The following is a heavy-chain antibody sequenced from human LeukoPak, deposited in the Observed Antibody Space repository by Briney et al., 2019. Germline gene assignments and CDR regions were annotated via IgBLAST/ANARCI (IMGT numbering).Heavy chain of an antibody. CDR2: ISGTAVDT. J-gene: IGHJ6*02. Sequence: PGGSLRLSCAASGFNFTTYAVIWVRQAPGKGLEWVSAISGTAVDTFYADSVKGRFTISRDNSDNTVSLQVNSLRAEDTAVYYCVKDRPCDPCMPMDAWGQGTTVTVSS. D-gene: IGHD2-2*01. CDR1: GFNFTTYA. CDR3: VKDRPCDPCMPMDA. V-gene: IGHV3-23*01.